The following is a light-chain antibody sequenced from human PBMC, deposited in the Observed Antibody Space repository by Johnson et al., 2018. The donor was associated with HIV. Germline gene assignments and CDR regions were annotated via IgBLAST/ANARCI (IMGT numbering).Light chain of an antibody. J-gene: IGLJ1*01. CDR2: ANN. V-gene: IGLV1-51*02. CDR3: GAWDSSLSAHFV. Sequence: QSVLTQPPSVSAPPGQKVTISCSGSSSNIGNNLASWYQQLPGTAPKLLIYANNKRPSGIPDRFSGSKSGTYATLGITGLQTGDEADYYCGAWDSSLSAHFVFGTGTKVTVL. CDR1: SSNIGNNL.